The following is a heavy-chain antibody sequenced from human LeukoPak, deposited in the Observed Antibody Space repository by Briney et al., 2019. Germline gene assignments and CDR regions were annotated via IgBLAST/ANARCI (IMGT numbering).Heavy chain of an antibody. CDR3: ARDLYYGSGSYYNLHGY. CDR1: GFTFSDYY. Sequence: PGGSLRLSCAASGFTFSDYYMSWIRQAPGKGLEWVSYISSSSSTIYYADSVKGRFTISRDNAKNSLYLQMNSLRAEDTAVYYCARDLYYGSGSYYNLHGYWGQGTLVTVSS. J-gene: IGHJ4*02. D-gene: IGHD3-10*01. CDR2: ISSSSSTI. V-gene: IGHV3-11*04.